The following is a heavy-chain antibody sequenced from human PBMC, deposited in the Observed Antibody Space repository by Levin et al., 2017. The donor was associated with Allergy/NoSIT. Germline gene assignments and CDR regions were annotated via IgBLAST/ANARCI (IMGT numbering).Heavy chain of an antibody. J-gene: IGHJ4*02. Sequence: TSETLSLTCTVSGDSIGSRAFYWGWVRQSPGKGLEWVSGISRSGANTYYADSVKGRFTVSRDNSENTMTLHMNNLRVEDAALYYCAKQGKDGKFDFWGGQYYFDSWGQGTLVAVSP. CDR3: AKQGKDGKFDFWGGQYYFDS. V-gene: IGHV3-23*01. CDR1: GDSIGSRA. CDR2: ISRSGANT. D-gene: IGHD3-3*01.